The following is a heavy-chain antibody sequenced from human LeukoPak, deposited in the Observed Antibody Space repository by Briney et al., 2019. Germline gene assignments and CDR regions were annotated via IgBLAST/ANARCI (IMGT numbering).Heavy chain of an antibody. V-gene: IGHV1-2*02. Sequence: ASVKVSCKASGYTFTGYYMHWVRQAPGQGLEWMGWINPKSGGTNYAQKFQGRVTMTRDTSISTAYMELSRLRSDDTAVYYCARDSVRGVIIGMDVWGQGTTVTVSS. D-gene: IGHD3-10*01. CDR2: INPKSGGT. CDR3: ARDSVRGVIIGMDV. J-gene: IGHJ6*02. CDR1: GYTFTGYY.